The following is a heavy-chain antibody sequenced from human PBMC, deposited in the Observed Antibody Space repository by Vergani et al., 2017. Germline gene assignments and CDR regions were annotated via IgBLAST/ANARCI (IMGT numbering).Heavy chain of an antibody. CDR3: ASRDSTSFGGVIIRGYYYYGMDV. V-gene: IGHV1-69*01. CDR1: GGTFSSYA. Sequence: QVQLVQSGAEVKKPGSSVKVSCKASGGTFSSYAISWVRQAPGQGLEWMGGIIPIFGTANYAQKFQGRVTITADESTSTAYMELSSLRSEDTAVYYCASRDSTSFGGVIIRGYYYYGMDVWGQGTTVTVSS. J-gene: IGHJ6*02. CDR2: IIPIFGTA. D-gene: IGHD3-3*01.